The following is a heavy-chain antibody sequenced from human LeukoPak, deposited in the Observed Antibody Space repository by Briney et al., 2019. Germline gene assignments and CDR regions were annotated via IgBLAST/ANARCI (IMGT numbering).Heavy chain of an antibody. D-gene: IGHD1-26*01. J-gene: IGHJ2*01. V-gene: IGHV5-51*01. CDR2: IYPGDSDT. CDR3: AGHHSGGYYYDWYFDL. Sequence: GESLKISCKGSGYSFTSYWIGWVRQMPGKGLEWMGIIYPGDSDTRYRPSYQGQVTISADKSISTAYLQWSSLKASDTAMYYCAGHHSGGYYYDWYFDLWGRGTLVTVSS. CDR1: GYSFTSYW.